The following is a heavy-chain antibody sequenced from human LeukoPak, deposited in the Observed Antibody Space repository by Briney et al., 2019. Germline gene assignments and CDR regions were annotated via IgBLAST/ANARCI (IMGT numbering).Heavy chain of an antibody. CDR2: ISSGSSYI. Sequence: PGGSLRLSCAASQFTFINYSMNWVRQAPGKGLEWVTSISSGSSYIYYADSVEGRFTISRDNAKNSLYLQMDSLRAEDTAVYYCARAGPRVVAATRLYAFDIWGRGTMVTVSS. CDR3: ARAGPRVVAATRLYAFDI. CDR1: QFTFINYS. V-gene: IGHV3-21*01. D-gene: IGHD2-15*01. J-gene: IGHJ3*02.